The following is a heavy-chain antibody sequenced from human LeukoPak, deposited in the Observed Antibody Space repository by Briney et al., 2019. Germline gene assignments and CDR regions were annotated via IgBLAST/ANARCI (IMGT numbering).Heavy chain of an antibody. CDR3: VRDGYSGHDAL. CDR1: GYSISNGYY. D-gene: IGHD5-12*01. V-gene: IGHV4-38-2*02. J-gene: IGHJ4*02. CDR2: ISSSGSA. Sequence: SETLSLTCTVSGYSISNGYYWGWIRRPPGKGLEWIAHISSSGSAIYNPSLMSRVSMSVDTSKNQFSLKLSSVTAADTAVYYCVRDGYSGHDALWGQGTLVTVSS.